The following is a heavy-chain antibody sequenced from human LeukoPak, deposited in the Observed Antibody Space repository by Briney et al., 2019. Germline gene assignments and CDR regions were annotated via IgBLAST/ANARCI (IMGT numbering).Heavy chain of an antibody. D-gene: IGHD3-22*01. CDR2: IKSKTDGGTT. CDR1: GFTFSNYW. V-gene: IGHV3-15*01. J-gene: IGHJ4*02. CDR3: TTARITMIVVALDY. Sequence: GGSLRLSCAASGFTFSNYWMSWVRQAPGKGLEWVGRIKSKTDGGTTDYAAPVKGRFTISRDDSKNTLYLQMNSLKTEDTAVYYCTTARITMIVVALDYWGQGTLVTVSS.